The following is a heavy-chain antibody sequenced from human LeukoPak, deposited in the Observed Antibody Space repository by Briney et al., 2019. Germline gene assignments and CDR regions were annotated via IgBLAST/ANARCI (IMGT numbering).Heavy chain of an antibody. V-gene: IGHV4-59*01. J-gene: IGHJ6*03. CDR2: IHYSGST. Sequence: SETLSLTCTVSGGSISSYYWSWIRQPPGKGLEWIGYIHYSGSTNYNPSLKSRVTISVDTSKNHFSLKLSSVTAADTAVYYCARTTEGYCRGRSCYSYYYYMDVWGKGTTVTISS. CDR3: ARTTEGYCRGRSCYSYYYYMDV. CDR1: GGSISSYY. D-gene: IGHD2-15*01.